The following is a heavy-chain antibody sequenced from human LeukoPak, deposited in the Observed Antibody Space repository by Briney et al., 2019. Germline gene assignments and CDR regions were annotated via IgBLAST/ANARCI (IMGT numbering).Heavy chain of an antibody. CDR3: AREYGYCSSTSCSFFDY. V-gene: IGHV1-46*01. D-gene: IGHD2-2*01. CDR2: INPSGGST. CDR1: GYTFTSYY. Sequence: GASVKVSCKASGYTFTSYYMHWVRQAPGQGLEWMGIINPSGGSTSYAQKFQGRVTMTRDTSTSTVCMELSSLRSEDTAVYYCAREYGYCSSTSCSFFDYWGQGTLVTVSS. J-gene: IGHJ4*02.